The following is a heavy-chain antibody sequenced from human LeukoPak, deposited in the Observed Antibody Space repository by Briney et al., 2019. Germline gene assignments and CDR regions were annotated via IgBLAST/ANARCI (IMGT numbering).Heavy chain of an antibody. V-gene: IGHV3-23*01. CDR2: ISGSGGST. D-gene: IGHD3-10*01. CDR1: GFTFSSYA. J-gene: IGHJ4*02. CDR3: ARDTMVRGVMGY. Sequence: PGGSLRLSCAASGFTFSSYAMSWVRQAPGKGLEWVSAISGSGGSTYYADSVKGRFTISRDNSKNTLYLQMNSLRAEDTAVYYCARDTMVRGVMGYWGQGTLVTVSS.